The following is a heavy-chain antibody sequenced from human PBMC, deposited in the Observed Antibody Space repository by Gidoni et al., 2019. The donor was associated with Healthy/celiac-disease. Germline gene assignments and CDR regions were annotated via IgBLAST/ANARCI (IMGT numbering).Heavy chain of an antibody. J-gene: IGHJ6*02. CDR1: AGTFSRYA. Sequence: QVQLVQSGAEVTKPGASVTVSCKASAGTFSRYAISWVRQAPGPGLEWMGGIIPILGTANYAQKFQGRVTMTADKSTSTDYMELSSLRSEDTAVYYCARGDTGYSSGWDTYYGRDVWGQGTTVTVSS. V-gene: IGHV1-69*06. CDR2: IIPILGTA. CDR3: ARGDTGYSSGWDTYYGRDV. D-gene: IGHD6-19*01.